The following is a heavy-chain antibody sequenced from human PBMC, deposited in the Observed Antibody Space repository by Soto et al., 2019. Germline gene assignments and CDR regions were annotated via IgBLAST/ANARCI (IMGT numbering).Heavy chain of an antibody. CDR3: ARLNYYGSGMLNWFDP. D-gene: IGHD3-10*01. Sequence: SETLSLTCTVSGGSISSYYWSWIRQPPGKGLEWTGYIYYSGSTNYNPSLKSRVTISVDTSKNQFSLKLSSVTAADTAVYYCARLNYYGSGMLNWFDPWGQGTLVTVSS. CDR2: IYYSGST. CDR1: GGSISSYY. V-gene: IGHV4-59*08. J-gene: IGHJ5*02.